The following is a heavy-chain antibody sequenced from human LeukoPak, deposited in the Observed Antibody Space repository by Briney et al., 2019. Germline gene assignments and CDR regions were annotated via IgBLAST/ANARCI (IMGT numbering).Heavy chain of an antibody. J-gene: IGHJ3*02. D-gene: IGHD2-15*01. Sequence: SETLSLTCTVSGGSISSGGYYWYWIRQHPGKGLEWIGYIFYSGSTYYNPSLKSRVTISVDTSKNQFSLKLSSVTAADTAVYYCARGGGYCSGGSCDDAFDIWGQGTMVTVSS. CDR2: IFYSGST. V-gene: IGHV4-31*03. CDR3: ARGGGYCSGGSCDDAFDI. CDR1: GGSISSGGYY.